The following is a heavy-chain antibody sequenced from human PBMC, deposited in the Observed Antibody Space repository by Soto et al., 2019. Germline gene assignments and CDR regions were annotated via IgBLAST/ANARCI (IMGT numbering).Heavy chain of an antibody. CDR2: ISYDGSNQ. Sequence: GESLKISCKGSGYSFTSYWIGWVRQAPDKGLEWVALISYDGSNQYYADSVKGRFTISRDNSKNTLFLQMNSLRADDTAVYYCAKDQASGQGSFDSWGQGTLVTVSS. V-gene: IGHV3-30*18. CDR3: AKDQASGQGSFDS. CDR1: GYSFTSYW. J-gene: IGHJ4*02.